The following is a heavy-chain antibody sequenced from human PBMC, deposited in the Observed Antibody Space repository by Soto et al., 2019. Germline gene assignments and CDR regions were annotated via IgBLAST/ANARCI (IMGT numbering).Heavy chain of an antibody. Sequence: SETLSLTCAVYGGSVNGYYWNWIRQPPGKGLEWIGEINHTGGTHYNPSLKSRVTISVDKSKNQFSLRLKSVTAADTAVYYCVRPLEIFGDLLPNWFDPWGQGTLVTVSS. CDR1: GGSVNGYY. D-gene: IGHD3-10*01. J-gene: IGHJ5*02. CDR3: VRPLEIFGDLLPNWFDP. CDR2: INHTGGT. V-gene: IGHV4-34*01.